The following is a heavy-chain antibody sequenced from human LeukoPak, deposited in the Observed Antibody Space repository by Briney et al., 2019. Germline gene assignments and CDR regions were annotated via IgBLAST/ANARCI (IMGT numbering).Heavy chain of an antibody. CDR3: ARDARGGSGYYYYYYMDV. CDR2: IIPIFGTA. Sequence: SVKVSCKASGGTFSSYAISWVRQAPGQGLEWMGGIIPIFGTANYAQKFQGRVTITADKSTSTAYMELSGLRSEDTAVYYCARDARGGSGYYYYYYMDVWGKGTTVTVSS. J-gene: IGHJ6*03. CDR1: GGTFSSYA. V-gene: IGHV1-69*06. D-gene: IGHD3-16*01.